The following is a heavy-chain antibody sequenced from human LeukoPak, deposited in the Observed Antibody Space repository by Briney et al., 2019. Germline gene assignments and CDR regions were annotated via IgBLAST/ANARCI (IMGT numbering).Heavy chain of an antibody. V-gene: IGHV4-34*01. CDR3: ARARVMGV. CDR2: INHSGST. Sequence: PSETLSLTCAVYGGSFSGYYWSWIRQPPGKGLEWIGEINHSGSTNYNPSLKSRVTISVDTSKNQFSLKLSSVTAADTAVYYCARARVMGVWGRGTTVTVSS. CDR1: GGSFSGYY. J-gene: IGHJ6*02.